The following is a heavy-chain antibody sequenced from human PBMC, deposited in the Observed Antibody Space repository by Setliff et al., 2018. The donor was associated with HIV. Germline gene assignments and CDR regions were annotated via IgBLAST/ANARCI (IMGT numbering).Heavy chain of an antibody. D-gene: IGHD6-13*01. CDR3: ARDIQAAGTGWFDP. CDR2: IHYRGST. V-gene: IGHV4-59*11. Sequence: PSETLSLTCTVSGGSIRSHYWNWIRQSPGKGLEWIGYIHYRGSTNYNPSLKSRVIISVDMSENQFSLKLTSVTAADTAVYYCARDIQAAGTGWFDPWGQGTLVTVSS. CDR1: GGSIRSHY. J-gene: IGHJ5*02.